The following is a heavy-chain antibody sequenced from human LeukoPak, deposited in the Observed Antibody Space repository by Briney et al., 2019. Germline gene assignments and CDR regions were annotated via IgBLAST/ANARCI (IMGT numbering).Heavy chain of an antibody. CDR1: GGSISSSSYY. CDR3: ARGARDSSGYYLNWFDP. D-gene: IGHD3-22*01. V-gene: IGHV4-39*07. J-gene: IGHJ5*02. Sequence: PSETLSLTCTVSGGSISSSSYYWGWIRQPPGKGLEWIGSIYYSGSTYYNPSLKSRVTISVDTSKNQFSLKLSSVTAADTAVYYCARGARDSSGYYLNWFDPWGQGTLVTVSS. CDR2: IYYSGST.